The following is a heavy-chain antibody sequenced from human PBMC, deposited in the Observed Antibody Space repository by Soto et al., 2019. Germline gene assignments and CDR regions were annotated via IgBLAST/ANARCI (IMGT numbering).Heavy chain of an antibody. CDR2: IFIGGTT. V-gene: IGHV3-53*01. J-gene: IGHJ5*02. D-gene: IGHD3-10*01. CDR3: ARLGPYASGTYSFMHNLFDP. Sequence: EVQLVESGGGLIQPGGSLRLSCAASGFTVRTSHMTWVRPATGKGLEWVSVIFIGGTTQYAASVKGRFTISSDNSKNTLYLQMMSLRVEDTAVYYCARLGPYASGTYSFMHNLFDPWGQGTLVTVSP. CDR1: GFTVRTSH.